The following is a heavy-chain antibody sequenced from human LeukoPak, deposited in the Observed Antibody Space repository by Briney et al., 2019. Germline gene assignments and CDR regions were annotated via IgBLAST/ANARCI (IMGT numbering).Heavy chain of an antibody. CDR2: INPSGGST. Sequence: ASVKVSCKASGYTFTSYYMHWVRQAPGQGLEWMGIINPSGGSTSYAQKFQGRVTMTRDTSTSTVYMELSSLRSEDTAVYYCARDAPSRIAAGWFDPWGQGTLVTVPS. V-gene: IGHV1-46*01. J-gene: IGHJ5*02. CDR3: ARDAPSRIAAGWFDP. CDR1: GYTFTSYY. D-gene: IGHD6-13*01.